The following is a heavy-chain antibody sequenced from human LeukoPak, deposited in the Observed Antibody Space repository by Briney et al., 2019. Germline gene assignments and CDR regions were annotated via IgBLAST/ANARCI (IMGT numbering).Heavy chain of an antibody. CDR2: FDPEDGET. J-gene: IGHJ5*02. CDR3: ATDQDYYDSSGYPLGNWFDP. V-gene: IGHV1-24*01. D-gene: IGHD3-22*01. CDR1: GYTLTELS. Sequence: ASVKVSCKVSGYTLTELSMHWVRQAPGKGLEWMGGFDPEDGETIYAQKFQGRVTMTEDTSTDTAYMELSSLRSEDTAVYYCATDQDYYDSSGYPLGNWFDPWGQGTLVTVSS.